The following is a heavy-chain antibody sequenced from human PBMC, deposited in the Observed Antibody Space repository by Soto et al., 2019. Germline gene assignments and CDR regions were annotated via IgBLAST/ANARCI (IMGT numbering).Heavy chain of an antibody. CDR2: IYGSGSA. Sequence: SETLSLTCTVSGGSISSYYWSWIRQPAGKGLELIGRIYGSGSASYNPSLKSRVTMSLDTSKNQFSLKLSSVTAADTALYYCARDYFGSASSDWGQGTTVTVSS. V-gene: IGHV4-4*07. CDR1: GGSISSYY. D-gene: IGHD3-10*01. CDR3: ARDYFGSASSD. J-gene: IGHJ6*02.